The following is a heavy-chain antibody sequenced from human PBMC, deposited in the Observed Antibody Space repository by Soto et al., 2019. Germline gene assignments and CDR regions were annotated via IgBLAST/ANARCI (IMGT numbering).Heavy chain of an antibody. J-gene: IGHJ5*02. V-gene: IGHV4-4*07. CDR2: IYTSGST. CDR1: CGSISPHY. D-gene: IGHD6-13*01. CDR3: ARDLAAAGNTWFDP. Sequence: TLSLTCPVYCGSISPHYRRWIRQPAGKGLEWIGLIYTSGSTNYNPSIKSRFTMSVDTSKNQFSLKLSSVTAADTAVYYCARDLAAAGNTWFDPWGQGLLVAVT.